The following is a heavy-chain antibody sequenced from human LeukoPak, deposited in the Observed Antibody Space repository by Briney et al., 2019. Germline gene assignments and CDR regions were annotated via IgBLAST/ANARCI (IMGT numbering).Heavy chain of an antibody. Sequence: GGSPRLSCAASGFTFSSYAMSWVRQAPGKGLEWVSAISGSGGSTYYADSVKGRFAISRDNSKNTLYLQMNSLRAEDTAVYYCAKDSEPTYDFWSGYPTWDYWCQGTLVTVSS. J-gene: IGHJ4*02. D-gene: IGHD3-3*01. V-gene: IGHV3-23*01. CDR3: AKDSEPTYDFWSGYPTWDY. CDR2: ISGSGGST. CDR1: GFTFSSYA.